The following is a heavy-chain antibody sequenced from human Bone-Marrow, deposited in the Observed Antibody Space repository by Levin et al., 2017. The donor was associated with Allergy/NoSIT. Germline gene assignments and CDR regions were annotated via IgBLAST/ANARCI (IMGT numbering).Heavy chain of an antibody. CDR1: GFIFTDYF. Sequence: GGSLRLSCAASGFIFTDYFMSWIRQAPGKGLEWVSYISSSGTTIYYADSVRGRFTISRDNARNSLYLQMSSLRTDDTAVYYCARDIFTSTPEGTDDWGLGSLVNVST. CDR2: ISSSGTTI. D-gene: IGHD2-2*01. J-gene: IGHJ4*02. CDR3: ARDIFTSTPEGTDD. V-gene: IGHV3-11*01.